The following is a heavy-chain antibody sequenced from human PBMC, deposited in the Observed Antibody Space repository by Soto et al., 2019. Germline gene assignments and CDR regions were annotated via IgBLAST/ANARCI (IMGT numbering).Heavy chain of an antibody. J-gene: IGHJ4*02. CDR3: ETGGTQAADY. Sequence: SETLSLTCAVSGASISRYYWSWIRQPPGERLEWIAYIYYDGTTNYNPSLKSRVTISVDTSKKEVALKLRSVTAADKAMYYCETGGTQAADYWGQGTLVTVSS. D-gene: IGHD6-25*01. CDR2: IYYDGTT. CDR1: GASISRYY. V-gene: IGHV4-59*01.